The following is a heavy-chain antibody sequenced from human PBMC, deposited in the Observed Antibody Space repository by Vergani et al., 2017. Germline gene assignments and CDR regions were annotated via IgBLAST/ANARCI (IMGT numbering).Heavy chain of an antibody. Sequence: QVQLQQWGTGLLKPSETLSLTCAVYGGSFNDYYWSWIRQPPGQGLEWIGEINHRGSTNYNPSLKSRVTISIDTSKNQFSLKLSSVTAADTAVYYCARDGNYXLLTGYTKGWFDPWGQGTLVTVSS. CDR1: GGSFNDYY. J-gene: IGHJ5*02. CDR3: ARDGNYXLLTGYTKGWFDP. CDR2: INHRGST. D-gene: IGHD3-9*01. V-gene: IGHV4-34*01.